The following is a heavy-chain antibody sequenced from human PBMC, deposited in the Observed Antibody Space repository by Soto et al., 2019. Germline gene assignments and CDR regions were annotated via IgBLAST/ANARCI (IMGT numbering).Heavy chain of an antibody. Sequence: QVQLVQSGAEVKKPGSSVKVSCKASGGTFSSYAISWVRQAPGQGLEWMGGIIPIFGTANYAQKFQGRVKITADKSTSTAYMELSSLRSEDTAVYYCAGGEGYSSSWYSYYYGMDVWGQGTTVTVSS. CDR3: AGGEGYSSSWYSYYYGMDV. D-gene: IGHD6-13*01. CDR2: IIPIFGTA. V-gene: IGHV1-69*06. CDR1: GGTFSSYA. J-gene: IGHJ6*02.